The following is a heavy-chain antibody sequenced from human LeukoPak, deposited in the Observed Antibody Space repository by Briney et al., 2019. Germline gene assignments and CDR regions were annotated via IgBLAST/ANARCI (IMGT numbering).Heavy chain of an antibody. Sequence: PSETLSLTCTVSGGSISSSRYYWGWIRQPPGKGLEWIGYIYYSGSTNYNTSLKRRVTISVDTSKDQFSLTLSSVTAADTAVYYCARGVAVAGTKTIYYYYGMDVWGQGTTVTVSS. CDR2: IYYSGST. CDR3: ARGVAVAGTKTIYYYYGMDV. CDR1: GGSISSSRYY. J-gene: IGHJ6*02. D-gene: IGHD6-19*01. V-gene: IGHV4-61*05.